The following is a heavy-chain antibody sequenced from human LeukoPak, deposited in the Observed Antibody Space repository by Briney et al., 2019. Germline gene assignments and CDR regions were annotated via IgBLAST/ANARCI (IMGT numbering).Heavy chain of an antibody. CDR3: ARDWVYKIDY. CDR1: GFTFSSYV. D-gene: IGHD5-24*01. CDR2: ISNDGII. J-gene: IGHJ4*02. V-gene: IGHV3-74*01. Sequence: PGGSLRLSCATAGFTFSSYVMHWVRRTPGKGLVWVSRISNDGIISYADSVKGRFTISRDNAKNTLILQMNSLRVEDTAVYYCARDWVYKIDYWGRGTLVTVSS.